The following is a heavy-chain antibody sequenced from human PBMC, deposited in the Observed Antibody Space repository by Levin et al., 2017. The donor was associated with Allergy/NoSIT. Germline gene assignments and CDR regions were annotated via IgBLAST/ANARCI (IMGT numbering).Heavy chain of an antibody. V-gene: IGHV3-30*18. J-gene: IGHJ4*02. D-gene: IGHD6-19*01. CDR2: ISYDGSNK. CDR1: GFTFSSYG. Sequence: SCAASGFTFSSYGMHWVRQAPGKGLEWVAVISYDGSNKYYADSVKGRFTISRDNSKNTLYLQMNSLRAEDTAVYYCAKERAVAAHWDYYFDYWGQGTLVTVSS. CDR3: AKERAVAAHWDYYFDY.